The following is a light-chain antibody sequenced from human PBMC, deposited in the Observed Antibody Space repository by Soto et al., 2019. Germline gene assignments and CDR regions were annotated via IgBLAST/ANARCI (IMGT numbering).Light chain of an antibody. J-gene: IGKJ1*01. CDR1: QSISSSY. CDR2: GAS. V-gene: IGKV3-20*01. CDR3: QQYSRSPRT. Sequence: VLSQSPCTLSLSPGERATLSCRASQSISSSYLAWYQQKPGQAPRLLIYGASNRATGIPDRFSGSGSETDFTLTISRLEPEDFAVYYCQQYSRSPRTFGQGTKVAIK.